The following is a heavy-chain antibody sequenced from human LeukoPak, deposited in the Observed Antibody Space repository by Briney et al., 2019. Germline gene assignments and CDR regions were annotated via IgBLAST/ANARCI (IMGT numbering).Heavy chain of an antibody. CDR3: ARSGRYSYGYSGY. Sequence: PGGSLRLSCAASGSTFSSYAMHWVRQAPGKGLEWVAVISYDGSNKYYADSVKGRFTISRDNSKNTLYLQMNSLRAEDTAVYYCARSGRYSYGYSGYWGQGTLVTVSS. CDR1: GSTFSSYA. D-gene: IGHD5-18*01. CDR2: ISYDGSNK. J-gene: IGHJ4*02. V-gene: IGHV3-30*04.